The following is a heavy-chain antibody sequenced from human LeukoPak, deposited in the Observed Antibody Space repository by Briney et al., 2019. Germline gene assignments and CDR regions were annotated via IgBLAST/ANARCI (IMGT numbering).Heavy chain of an antibody. CDR1: GGSISSTNW. V-gene: IGHV4-4*02. D-gene: IGHD6-19*01. J-gene: IGHJ6*02. Sequence: SETLSLTCAVSGGSISSTNWWSWVRQPPGKGLEWIEEICHSGSTNFNPSLESRVTISVDKSKNHFSLNLSSVTAADTAVYYCATISVAPSGDYYFAMDVWGQGTTVTVSS. CDR3: ATISVAPSGDYYFAMDV. CDR2: ICHSGST.